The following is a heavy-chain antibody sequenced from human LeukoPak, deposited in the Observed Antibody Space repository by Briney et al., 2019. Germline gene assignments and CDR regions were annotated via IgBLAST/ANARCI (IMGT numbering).Heavy chain of an antibody. Sequence: SETLSLTCAVSGYSNSSSNYWGWIRQPPGKGLEWIGHIYYSGSIYYNPSLKSRVTMSVDTSKNQFSLKLSSVTAVDTAVYYCARKATTGPTKAAFDIWGQGTMVTVSS. D-gene: IGHD4-17*01. CDR3: ARKATTGPTKAAFDI. J-gene: IGHJ3*02. CDR2: IYYSGSI. CDR1: GYSNSSSNY. V-gene: IGHV4-28*05.